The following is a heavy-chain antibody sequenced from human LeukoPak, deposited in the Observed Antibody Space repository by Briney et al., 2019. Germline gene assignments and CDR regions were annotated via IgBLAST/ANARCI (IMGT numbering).Heavy chain of an antibody. CDR2: IYYSGST. CDR1: GGSISSGDYY. CDR3: ARAERDCSNYDTCYNWFDP. J-gene: IGHJ5*02. V-gene: IGHV4-30-4*01. D-gene: IGHD4-11*01. Sequence: SETLSLTCTVSGGSISSGDYYWSWIRQLPGKGLEWIGYIYYSGSTYYNPSLKSRVTISVDTSKNQFSLKLSSVTAADTAVYYCARAERDCSNYDTCYNWFDPWGQGTLVTVSS.